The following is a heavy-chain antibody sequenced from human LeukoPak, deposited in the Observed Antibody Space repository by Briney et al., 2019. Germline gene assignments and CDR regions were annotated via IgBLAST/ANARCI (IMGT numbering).Heavy chain of an antibody. CDR2: ISSSGGTI. J-gene: IGHJ6*02. V-gene: IGHV3-11*01. CDR1: GFTFSDYY. D-gene: IGHD3-10*01. CDR3: AREHYGSGSYYNLRYYGMDV. Sequence: GGSLRLSCAASGFTFSDYYMSWIRQAPVKGLEWVSYISSSGGTIYYADSVKGRFTISRDNAKNSLYLQMNSLRAEDTAVYYCAREHYGSGSYYNLRYYGMDVWGQGTTVTVSS.